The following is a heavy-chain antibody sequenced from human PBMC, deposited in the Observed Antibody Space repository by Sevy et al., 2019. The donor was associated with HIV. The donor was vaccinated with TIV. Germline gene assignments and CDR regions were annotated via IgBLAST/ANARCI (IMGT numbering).Heavy chain of an antibody. CDR2: IHYGGST. D-gene: IGHD2-8*02. CDR3: ARLVRVVYAITYWFDP. V-gene: IGHV4-39*01. J-gene: IGHJ5*02. CDR1: GGSISSRLYY. Sequence: SETLSLTCTVSGGSISSRLYYWGWIRQPPGKGLEWIGSIHYGGSTYYNPSLRSRVTISVDTSKTQFSLKLSSVTGEDTAVYYCARLVRVVYAITYWFDPWGQGTLVTVSS.